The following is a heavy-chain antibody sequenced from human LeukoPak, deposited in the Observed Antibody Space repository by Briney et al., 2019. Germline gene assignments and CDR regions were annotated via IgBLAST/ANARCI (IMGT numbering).Heavy chain of an antibody. D-gene: IGHD3-10*01. CDR2: ISSSSSTI. Sequence: GGSLRLSCAASGLTFSRYSMNWVRQAPGKGLEWVSYISSSSSTIYYADSVKGRFTISRDNAKNSLYLQMNSLRCDDTAVYYCGRALDGSVDSWGPGTLVTVSS. V-gene: IGHV3-48*01. J-gene: IGHJ4*02. CDR3: GRALDGSVDS. CDR1: GLTFSRYS.